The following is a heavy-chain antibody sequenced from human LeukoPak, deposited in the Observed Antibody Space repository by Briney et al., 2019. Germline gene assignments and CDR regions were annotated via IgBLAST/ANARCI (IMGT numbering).Heavy chain of an antibody. Sequence: GGSLRLSCLASGFTFSNYWMTWVRQAPGKGLEWVGHIKNKADGGTTDYAAPVKGRFTISRDDSKNTLYLQMNSLKIEDTAMYYCTTDPGHYPDYWGRGTLVTVSS. CDR3: TTDPGHYPDY. J-gene: IGHJ4*02. V-gene: IGHV3-15*01. CDR1: GFTFSNYW. D-gene: IGHD1-14*01. CDR2: IKNKADGGTT.